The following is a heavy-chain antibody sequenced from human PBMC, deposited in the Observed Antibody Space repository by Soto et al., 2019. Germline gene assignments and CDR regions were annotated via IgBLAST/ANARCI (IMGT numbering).Heavy chain of an antibody. CDR3: AKGVTGTTGTGYGMDV. D-gene: IGHD1-1*01. Sequence: QMQLVETGGGVVQPGGSLRLSCAASGFSFSSYGIHWVRQGPGKGLEWVAVISYDGTNKYYADSVWGRFTISRDNSKNTLYLQMSSLTAEDTAVYYCAKGVTGTTGTGYGMDVWGQGTTVTVSS. CDR2: ISYDGTNK. CDR1: GFSFSSYG. J-gene: IGHJ6*02. V-gene: IGHV3-30*18.